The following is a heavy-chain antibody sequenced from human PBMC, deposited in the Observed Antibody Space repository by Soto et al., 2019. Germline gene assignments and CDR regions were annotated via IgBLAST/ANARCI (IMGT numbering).Heavy chain of an antibody. CDR2: ISYDGSNK. CDR1: GFTFSSYA. Sequence: QVQLVESGGGVVQPGRSLRLSCAASGFTFSSYAMHWVRQAPGKGQEWVAVISYDGSNKYYADSVKGRFTISRDNSKNTLDLQMNSLRAEDTAVYYCAISRSDILTGHFDYWGQGTLVTVSS. CDR3: AISRSDILTGHFDY. V-gene: IGHV3-30-3*01. J-gene: IGHJ4*02. D-gene: IGHD3-9*01.